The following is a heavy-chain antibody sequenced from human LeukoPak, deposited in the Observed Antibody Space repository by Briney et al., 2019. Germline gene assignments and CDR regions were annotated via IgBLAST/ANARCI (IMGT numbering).Heavy chain of an antibody. CDR2: ISGSGGST. CDR1: GFTFSSYA. V-gene: IGHV3-23*01. CDR3: AKGDYGDYVGPWFDP. J-gene: IGHJ5*02. Sequence: GGSLRLSCAASGFTFSSYAMSWVRQAPGKGLEWVSAISGSGGSTYYADPVKGRFTISRDNSKNTLYLQMNSLRAEDTAVYYCAKGDYGDYVGPWFDPWGQGTLVTVSS. D-gene: IGHD4-17*01.